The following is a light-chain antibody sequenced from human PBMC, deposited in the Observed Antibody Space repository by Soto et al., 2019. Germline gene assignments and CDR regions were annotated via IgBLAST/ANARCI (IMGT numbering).Light chain of an antibody. CDR1: QSPLHTDGYNY. J-gene: IGKJ1*01. V-gene: IGKV2-28*01. CDR2: LGS. CDR3: MQSLQTPRT. Sequence: DIVMTQSPLSLAVTPGEPASISCRSSQSPLHTDGYNYLDWYLQKPGQSPQLLIYLGSNRASGVPDRFSGSGSGTDFTLKISIVEAEDVGVYYCMQSLQTPRTFGQGTKVEIK.